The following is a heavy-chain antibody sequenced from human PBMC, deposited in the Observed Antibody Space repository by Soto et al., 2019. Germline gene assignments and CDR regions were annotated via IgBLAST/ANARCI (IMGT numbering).Heavy chain of an antibody. D-gene: IGHD3-22*01. V-gene: IGHV3-23*01. CDR2: ISGSGGST. Sequence: HPGGSLRLSCAASGFTFSSYAMSWVRQAPGKGLEWVSAISGSGGSTYYADSVKGRFTISRDNSKNTLYLQMNSLRAEDTAVYYCAKTSALWYYDSSGYLASYFDYWGQGTLVTVSS. CDR1: GFTFSSYA. J-gene: IGHJ4*02. CDR3: AKTSALWYYDSSGYLASYFDY.